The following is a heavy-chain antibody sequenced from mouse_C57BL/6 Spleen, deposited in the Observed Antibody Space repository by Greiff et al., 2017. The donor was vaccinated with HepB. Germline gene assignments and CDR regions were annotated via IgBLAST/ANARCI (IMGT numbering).Heavy chain of an antibody. J-gene: IGHJ2*01. D-gene: IGHD4-1*01. CDR1: GFTFTDYY. Sequence: EVKLVESGGGLVQPGGSLSLSCAASGFTFTDYYMSWVRQPPGKALEWLGFIRNKANGYTTEYSASVKGRFTISRDNSQSILYLQMNALRAEDSATYYCARTNWGHFDYWGQGTTLTVSS. CDR3: ARTNWGHFDY. CDR2: IRNKANGYTT. V-gene: IGHV7-3*01.